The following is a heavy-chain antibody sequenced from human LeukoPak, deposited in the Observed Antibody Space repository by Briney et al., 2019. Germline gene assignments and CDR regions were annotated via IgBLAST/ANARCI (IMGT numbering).Heavy chain of an antibody. CDR3: AKEGPNINWFDP. D-gene: IGHD2/OR15-2a*01. Sequence: PGGSLRLSCAASGFTCSSYGMHWVRQAPGKGLEWVAFIRDDGSNKYYAESVKGRFTISRDNSKNTLYLQMNSLRAEDTAVYYCAKEGPNINWFDPWGQGTLVTVSS. CDR1: GFTCSSYG. V-gene: IGHV3-30*02. CDR2: IRDDGSNK. J-gene: IGHJ5*02.